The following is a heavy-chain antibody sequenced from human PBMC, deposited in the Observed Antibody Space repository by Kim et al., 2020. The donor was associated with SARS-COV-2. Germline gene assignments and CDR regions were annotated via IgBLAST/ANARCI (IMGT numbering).Heavy chain of an antibody. Sequence: SETLSLTCTVSGGSISSYYWSWIRQPPGKGLEWIGYIYYSGSTNYNPSLKSRVTISVDTSKNQFSLKLSSVTAADTAVYYCARGGERDPYYYDSSGYYYADYWGQGTLVTVSS. CDR2: IYYSGST. V-gene: IGHV4-59*01. CDR1: GGSISSYY. J-gene: IGHJ4*02. CDR3: ARGGERDPYYYDSSGYYYADY. D-gene: IGHD3-22*01.